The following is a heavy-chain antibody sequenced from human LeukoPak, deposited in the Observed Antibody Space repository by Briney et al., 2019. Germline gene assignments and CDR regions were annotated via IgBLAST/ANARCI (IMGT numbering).Heavy chain of an antibody. CDR2: IYYSGST. D-gene: IGHD4-11*01. Sequence: SETLSLTCTVSGGSISGYYWSWIRQPPGKGLDWIGNIYYSGSTNSNPSLKSRVTISVDTSKNQFSLKLSSVTAADTAVYYCANYHDYSNFQGAYYLDYWGQGTLVTVSS. V-gene: IGHV4-59*08. CDR3: ANYHDYSNFQGAYYLDY. J-gene: IGHJ4*02. CDR1: GGSISGYY.